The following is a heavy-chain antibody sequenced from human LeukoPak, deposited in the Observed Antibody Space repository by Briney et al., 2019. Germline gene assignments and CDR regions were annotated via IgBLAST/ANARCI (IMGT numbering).Heavy chain of an antibody. CDR3: ARPLLPYCTNGVCYEAGRLWFDP. CDR1: GYTFTGYY. Sequence: ASVKVSCKASGYTFTGYYMHWVRQAPGQGLEWMGWINPNSGGTNYAQKFQGRVTMSRDTSISTAYMELSRLRSDDTAVYYCARPLLPYCTNGVCYEAGRLWFDPWGQGTPVTVSS. J-gene: IGHJ5*02. V-gene: IGHV1-2*02. CDR2: INPNSGGT. D-gene: IGHD2-8*01.